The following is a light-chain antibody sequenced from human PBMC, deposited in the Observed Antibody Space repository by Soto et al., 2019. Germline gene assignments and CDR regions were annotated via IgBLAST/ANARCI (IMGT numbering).Light chain of an antibody. V-gene: IGLV2-14*01. CDR2: EVS. CDR1: SSDVGSYNY. Sequence: ALTQPASVSGSPGQSITISCTGTSSDVGSYNYVSWYQQHPGKAPKLMIYEVSNRPSGVSNRFSGSKSGNTASLTISGLQAEDEADYYCISYTRTSIKVFGGGTKLTVL. CDR3: ISYTRTSIKV. J-gene: IGLJ3*02.